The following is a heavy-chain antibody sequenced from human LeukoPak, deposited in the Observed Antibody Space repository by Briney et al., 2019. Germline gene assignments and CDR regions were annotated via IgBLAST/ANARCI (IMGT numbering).Heavy chain of an antibody. CDR3: TTTEDIVLMVYADDAFDI. J-gene: IGHJ3*02. CDR1: GFTFSNAW. Sequence: PGGSLRLSCAASGFTFSNAWMSWVRQAPGKGLEWVGRIKSKTDGGTTDYAAPVKGRFTISRDDSKNTLYLQMNSLKTEDTAVYYCTTTEDIVLMVYADDAFDIWGQGTMVTVSS. CDR2: IKSKTDGGTT. D-gene: IGHD2-8*01. V-gene: IGHV3-15*01.